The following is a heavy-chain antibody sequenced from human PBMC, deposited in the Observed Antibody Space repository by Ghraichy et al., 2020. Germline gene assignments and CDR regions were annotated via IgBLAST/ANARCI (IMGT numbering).Heavy chain of an antibody. J-gene: IGHJ4*02. V-gene: IGHV3-15*07. CDR3: TTLSLNYYDYSGRDY. D-gene: IGHD3-22*01. CDR2: IKSKTDGGTT. CDR1: GFTFINAW. Sequence: GESLNISCAASGFTFINAWMNWVRQAPGKGLEWVGRIKSKTDGGTTDYAAPVKGRFTISRDDSKNTLYLQMNSLKTEDTAVYYCTTLSLNYYDYSGRDYWGQGTLATVSS.